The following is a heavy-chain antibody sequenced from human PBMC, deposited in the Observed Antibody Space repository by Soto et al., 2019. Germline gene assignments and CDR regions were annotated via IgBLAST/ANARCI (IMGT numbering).Heavy chain of an antibody. CDR1: GFTFSSYG. CDR3: ANVRPARPKPPIRGVNDYYYGWDV. CDR2: ITYDGSNK. D-gene: IGHD6-6*01. Sequence: QVQLVESGGGVVQPGRSLRLSCAASGFTFSSYGMHWVRQAPGKGLERVAVITYDGSNKYYADSVKGRFTISKDNSKNTLYLQMNGLRDEETAVYYCANVRPARPKPPIRGVNDYYYGWDVWGQGTTVTFAS. J-gene: IGHJ6*02. V-gene: IGHV3-30*18.